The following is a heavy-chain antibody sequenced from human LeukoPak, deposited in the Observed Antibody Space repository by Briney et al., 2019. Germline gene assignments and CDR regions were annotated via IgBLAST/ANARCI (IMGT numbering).Heavy chain of an antibody. CDR1: GFTFCDYA. Sequence: PGRSLRLSCTASGFTFCDYAMSWVRQAPGKGLEWVGFIRSKAYGGTTEYAASVKGRFTISRDDSKSIAYLQMNSLKTEDTAVYYCTRVSYDSSGYYYGYWFDPWGQGTLVTVSS. CDR3: TRVSYDSSGYYYGYWFDP. CDR2: IRSKAYGGTT. D-gene: IGHD3-22*01. J-gene: IGHJ5*02. V-gene: IGHV3-49*04.